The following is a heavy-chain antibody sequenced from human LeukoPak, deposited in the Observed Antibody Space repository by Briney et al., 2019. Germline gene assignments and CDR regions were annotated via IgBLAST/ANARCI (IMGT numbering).Heavy chain of an antibody. CDR3: AREWSGASDI. J-gene: IGHJ3*02. Sequence: SETLSLTCTVSGGSISSYYWSWIRQPAGDGLEWIGHIYTSGSPNYNPSLKSRVTMSVDTSKNQFSLKLSSVTAADTAVYYCAREWSGASDIWGQGTMVTVSS. CDR2: IYTSGSP. CDR1: GGSISSYY. V-gene: IGHV4-4*07. D-gene: IGHD6-25*01.